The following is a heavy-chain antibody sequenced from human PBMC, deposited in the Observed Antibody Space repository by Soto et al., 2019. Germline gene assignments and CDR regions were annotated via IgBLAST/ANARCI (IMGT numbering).Heavy chain of an antibody. Sequence: QVQLQESGPVLVKPSGTLSLTCAVSGGSISSSNWWSWVRQPPGKGLEWIGEIYHSGSTNYNPSLNSRVTISVDKSKNQFSLKLSSVTAADTAVYYCARVTGHYYYGMDVWGQGTTVTVSS. CDR3: ARVTGHYYYGMDV. V-gene: IGHV4-4*02. CDR1: GGSISSSNW. CDR2: IYHSGST. D-gene: IGHD3-10*01. J-gene: IGHJ6*02.